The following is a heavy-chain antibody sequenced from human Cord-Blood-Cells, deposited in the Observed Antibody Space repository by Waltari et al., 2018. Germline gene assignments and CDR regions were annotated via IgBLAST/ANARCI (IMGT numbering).Heavy chain of an antibody. CDR3: ASSGGSGSYAFDI. CDR2: MNPNRGNT. J-gene: IGHJ3*02. V-gene: IGHV1-8*03. D-gene: IGHD3-10*01. Sequence: QVQLVQSGAEVKKPGASVKVSCKASGYTFTSYDINWVRQATGQGLEWMGWMNPNRGNTGYEQKLQGRVTSTRNTAISTAYMELGSLGAEETAVYYCASSGGSGSYAFDIWGQGTMVTVSS. CDR1: GYTFTSYD.